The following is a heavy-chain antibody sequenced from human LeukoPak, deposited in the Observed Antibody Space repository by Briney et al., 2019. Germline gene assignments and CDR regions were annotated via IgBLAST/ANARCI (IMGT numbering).Heavy chain of an antibody. D-gene: IGHD4-17*01. CDR2: INSDGSST. CDR3: ARGNDYGDYCAFDY. Sequence: GGSLRLSCAASGFTFSSYWMHWVRQAPGKGLVWVSRINSDGSSTSYADSVKGRFTISSDNAKNTLYLQMNSLRAEDTAVYYCARGNDYGDYCAFDYWGQGTLVTVSS. V-gene: IGHV3-74*01. CDR1: GFTFSSYW. J-gene: IGHJ4*02.